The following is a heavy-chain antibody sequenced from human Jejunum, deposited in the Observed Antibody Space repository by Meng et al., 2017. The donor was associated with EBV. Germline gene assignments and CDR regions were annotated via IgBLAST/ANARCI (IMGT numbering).Heavy chain of an antibody. CDR2: IYWDDDK. V-gene: IGHV2-5*02. J-gene: IGHJ4*02. Sequence: QITLKRSGPTLVKPTQTLSLTCTFSGFSLTTSGVGVGWIRQPPGKAPEWLALIYWDDDKRYSPSLKSRLTITKDTSKNQVVLTMTNMDPVDTGTYFCAHSPMRTSSSGYPRGFDYWGQGTLVTVSS. D-gene: IGHD5-12*01. CDR3: AHSPMRTSSSGYPRGFDY. CDR1: GFSLTTSGVG.